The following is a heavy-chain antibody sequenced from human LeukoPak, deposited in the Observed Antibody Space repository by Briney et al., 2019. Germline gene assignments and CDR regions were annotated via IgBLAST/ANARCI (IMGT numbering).Heavy chain of an antibody. CDR2: IYSKGTT. J-gene: IGHJ4*02. CDR3: ARLRYTGTSQYYFDS. CDR1: GDSFSSFY. Sequence: SETLSLTCAVSGDSFSSFYRSWVRQSAGKGLEWIGRIYSKGTTKYNLSLKSRVTISLDQSKNQFSLYLSSVTAADTAVYYCARLRYTGTSQYYFDSWGQGFLVTVSS. D-gene: IGHD1-26*01. V-gene: IGHV4-4*07.